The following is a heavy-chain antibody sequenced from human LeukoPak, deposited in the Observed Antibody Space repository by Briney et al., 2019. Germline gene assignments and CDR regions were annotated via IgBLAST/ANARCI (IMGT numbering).Heavy chain of an antibody. CDR1: GFTFSSYE. CDR2: IRSKAFGATT. J-gene: IGHJ4*02. CDR3: TRDCSGASCYEEMDY. V-gene: IGHV3-49*04. D-gene: IGHD2-15*01. Sequence: PGGSLRLSCAASGFTFSSYEMNWVRQAPGKGLEWVGFIRSKAFGATTDYAASVKGRFTVSRDDSKSIAYLQMNSLKTDDTAVYYCTRDCSGASCYEEMDYWGQGTLVTVSS.